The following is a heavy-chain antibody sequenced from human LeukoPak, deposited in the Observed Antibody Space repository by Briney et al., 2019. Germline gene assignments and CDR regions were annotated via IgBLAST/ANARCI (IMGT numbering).Heavy chain of an antibody. Sequence: SETLSLTCSVSGGFNTHYYWTWMRQPPGKGLELIGYIYHSGSTKYNPSLNSRVSISVDTSKNHFSLKLSSVTAADAAVYYCARGQWLPVFDFWGQGILVTVSS. D-gene: IGHD3-22*01. J-gene: IGHJ4*02. CDR1: GGFNTHYY. CDR3: ARGQWLPVFDF. CDR2: IYHSGST. V-gene: IGHV4-59*01.